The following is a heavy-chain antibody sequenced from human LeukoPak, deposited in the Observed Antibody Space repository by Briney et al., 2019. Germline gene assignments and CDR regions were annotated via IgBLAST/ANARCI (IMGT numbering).Heavy chain of an antibody. D-gene: IGHD5-24*01. CDR1: GYSISSGYY. V-gene: IGHV4-38-2*01. J-gene: IGHJ4*02. CDR2: IYHSGST. CDR3: VRLTREMATKHFDY. Sequence: SETLSLTCAVSGYSISSGYYWGWIRQPPGKGLEWIGSIYHSGSTYYNPSLKGRVTISVDTSKNQFSLKLSSVTAADTAVYYCVRLTREMATKHFDYWGQGTLVTVSS.